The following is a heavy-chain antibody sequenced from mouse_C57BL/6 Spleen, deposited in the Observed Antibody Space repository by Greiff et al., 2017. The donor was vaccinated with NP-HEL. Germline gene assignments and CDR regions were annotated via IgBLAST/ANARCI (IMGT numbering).Heavy chain of an antibody. CDR3: ARYYYGGSYWYFDV. Sequence: QVQLQQPGAELVKPGASVKMSCKASGYTFTSYWITWVKQRPGQGLEWIGDIYPGSGSTNYNEKFKSKATLTVDTSSSTAYMQLSSLTSEDSAVYYCARYYYGGSYWYFDVWGTGTTVTVSS. J-gene: IGHJ1*03. D-gene: IGHD1-1*01. V-gene: IGHV1-55*01. CDR2: IYPGSGST. CDR1: GYTFTSYW.